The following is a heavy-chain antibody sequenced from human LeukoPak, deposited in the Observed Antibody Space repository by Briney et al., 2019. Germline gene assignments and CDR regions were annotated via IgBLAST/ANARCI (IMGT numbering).Heavy chain of an antibody. J-gene: IGHJ3*02. CDR1: GFTFSSYW. CDR2: IKYDGSEK. CDR3: GRIRGDRHSSGWSDSFDI. D-gene: IGHD6-19*01. V-gene: IGHV3-7*03. Sequence: GGSLRLSCAASGFTFSSYWMHWVRQAPGKGLEWVANIKYDGSEKYYVDSVKGRFTISRDNAKNSLYLQMNSLRAEDTALYYCGRIRGDRHSSGWSDSFDIWGQGTMVTVSS.